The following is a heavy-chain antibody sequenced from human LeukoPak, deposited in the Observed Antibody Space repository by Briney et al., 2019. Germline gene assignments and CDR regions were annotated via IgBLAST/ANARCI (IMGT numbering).Heavy chain of an antibody. J-gene: IGHJ4*02. CDR2: IYHSGST. CDR1: GGSISSSNW. V-gene: IGHV4-4*02. D-gene: IGHD6-13*01. CDR3: ARVGAAAGKPFDY. Sequence: SETLSLTCAVSGGSISSSNWWSWVRQPPGKGLEWIGEIYHSGSTNYNPSLKSRVTISVDKSKNQFSLKLSSVTAADTAVYYCARVGAAAGKPFDYWGQGTLVTVSS.